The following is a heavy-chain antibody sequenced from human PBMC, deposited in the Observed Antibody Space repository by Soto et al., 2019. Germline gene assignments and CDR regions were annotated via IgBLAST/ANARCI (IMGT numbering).Heavy chain of an antibody. Sequence: SETLSLTCAVYGGSFSGYYWSWIRQPPGKGLEWIGEINHSGSTNYNPSLKCRVTISVDTSKNQFSLKLSSVTAADTAVYYCARVPRGYYDVSGYYFNPWGQGTLVTVS. J-gene: IGHJ5*02. D-gene: IGHD3-22*01. CDR3: ARVPRGYYDVSGYYFNP. CDR2: INHSGST. CDR1: GGSFSGYY. V-gene: IGHV4-34*01.